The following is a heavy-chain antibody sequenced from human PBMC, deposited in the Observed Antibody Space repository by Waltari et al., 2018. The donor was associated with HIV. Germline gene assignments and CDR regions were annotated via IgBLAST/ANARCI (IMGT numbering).Heavy chain of an antibody. V-gene: IGHV1-2*02. Sequence: QVELVQSGAEVKKPGDQVKVSCKAAGYTFTDNYINWDRPAPGHGLEWMGWINPKSGGTKHAQKFQGRVTMTRDTSMSTVYMEVSRLTSDDTAVYYCAIGGASTTPRDYNYYGLDVWGQGTTVTVSS. CDR2: INPKSGGT. CDR1: GYTFTDNY. J-gene: IGHJ6*02. CDR3: AIGGASTTPRDYNYYGLDV. D-gene: IGHD2-2*01.